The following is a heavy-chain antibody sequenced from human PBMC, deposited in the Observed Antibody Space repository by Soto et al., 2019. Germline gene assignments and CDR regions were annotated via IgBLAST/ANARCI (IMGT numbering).Heavy chain of an antibody. Sequence: EVQLLESGGGLVQPGGSLRLSCAASGFTFSSYAMSWVRQAPGKGLEWVSAISGSGGSTYYADSVKGRFTISRDNSKNTLYLQMNSLRAEDTAVYYCAKEAYSSGWFRESRHFDYWGQGTLVTVSS. CDR1: GFTFSSYA. D-gene: IGHD6-19*01. CDR2: ISGSGGST. CDR3: AKEAYSSGWFRESRHFDY. V-gene: IGHV3-23*01. J-gene: IGHJ4*02.